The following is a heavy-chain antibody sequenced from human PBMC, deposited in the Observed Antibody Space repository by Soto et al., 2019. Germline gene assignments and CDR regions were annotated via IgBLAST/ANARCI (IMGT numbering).Heavy chain of an antibody. Sequence: QVQLVQSGAEVKKPGSSVKVSCKASGGTFSSYAISWVRQAPGQGLEWMGGIIPISGTAHYAEKFQGRVTITADESTSTDYKELSSLRSEDTAVYYCARTQGRSTSLEIDYYYYYGMEFCGQGTTGAVSS. CDR3: ARTQGRSTSLEIDYYYYYGMEF. CDR1: GGTFSSYA. V-gene: IGHV1-69*01. J-gene: IGHJ6*02. D-gene: IGHD2-2*01. CDR2: IIPISGTA.